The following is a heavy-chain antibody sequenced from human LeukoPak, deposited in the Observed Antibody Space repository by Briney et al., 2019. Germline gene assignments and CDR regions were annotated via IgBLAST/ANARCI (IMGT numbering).Heavy chain of an antibody. Sequence: SETLSLTCTVSGGSISSYYWSWIRQPPGKGLEWIGYIYYSGSTNYNPSLKSRVTISVDTSKNQFSLKLSSVTAADTAVYYCASLSGDMIAFQHWGQGTLVTVSS. CDR2: IYYSGST. J-gene: IGHJ1*01. CDR1: GGSISSYY. D-gene: IGHD2-21*01. V-gene: IGHV4-59*01. CDR3: ASLSGDMIAFQH.